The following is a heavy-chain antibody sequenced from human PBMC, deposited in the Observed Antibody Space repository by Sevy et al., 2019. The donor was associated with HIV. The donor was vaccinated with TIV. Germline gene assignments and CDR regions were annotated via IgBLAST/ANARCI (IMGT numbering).Heavy chain of an antibody. J-gene: IGHJ4*02. D-gene: IGHD6-19*01. Sequence: SETLSLTCTVSGGSISSYYWSWIRQPAGKGLEWVGRIYTSGSTNYNPSLKSRVTMSVDTSKNQCSLKLSSVTAADTATSYCARGVGYSSGWPFDYWGQGTLVTVSS. CDR2: IYTSGST. V-gene: IGHV4-4*07. CDR3: ARGVGYSSGWPFDY. CDR1: GGSISSYY.